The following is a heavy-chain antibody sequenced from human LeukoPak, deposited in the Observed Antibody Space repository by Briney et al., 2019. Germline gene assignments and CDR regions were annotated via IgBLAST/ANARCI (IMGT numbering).Heavy chain of an antibody. Sequence: QSGGSLRLSCAASGFTVNSKYMSWVRQAPGKGLEWVAVISYDGSNKYYADSVKGRFTISRDNSKNTLYLQMNSLRAEDTAVYYCAKDHHYYGSGSYYRYYYYGMDVWGQGTTVTVSS. J-gene: IGHJ6*02. D-gene: IGHD3-10*01. CDR1: GFTVNSKY. CDR2: ISYDGSNK. CDR3: AKDHHYYGSGSYYRYYYYGMDV. V-gene: IGHV3-30*18.